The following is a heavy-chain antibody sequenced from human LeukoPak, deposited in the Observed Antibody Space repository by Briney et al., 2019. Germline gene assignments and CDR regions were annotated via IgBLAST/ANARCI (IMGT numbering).Heavy chain of an antibody. V-gene: IGHV1-2*02. CDR1: GYTFTGYY. Sequence: ASVKVSCKASGYTFTGYYMHWVRQAPGQGLEWMGWINPNSGGTNYAQKSQGRVTMTRDTSISTAYMELSRLRSDDTAVYYCAREYSSSSGYNWFDPWGQGTLVTVSS. CDR3: AREYSSSSGYNWFDP. CDR2: INPNSGGT. D-gene: IGHD6-6*01. J-gene: IGHJ5*02.